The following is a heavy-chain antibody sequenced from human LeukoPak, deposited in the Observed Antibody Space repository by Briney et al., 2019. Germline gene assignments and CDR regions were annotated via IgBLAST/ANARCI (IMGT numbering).Heavy chain of an antibody. CDR1: GFTVSSNY. V-gene: IGHV3-66*01. Sequence: QPGGSLRLSCAASGFTVSSNYMSWVRQAPGKGLEWVSVIYSAGSTYYADSVKGRFTISRDNSKNTLYLQMNILRAEDTAVYYCARDGDYGDYWHYYGMDVWGQGTTVTVSS. CDR2: IYSAGST. CDR3: ARDGDYGDYWHYYGMDV. D-gene: IGHD4-17*01. J-gene: IGHJ6*02.